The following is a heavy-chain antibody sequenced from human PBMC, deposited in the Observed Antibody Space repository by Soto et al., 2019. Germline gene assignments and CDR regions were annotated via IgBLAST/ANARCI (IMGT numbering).Heavy chain of an antibody. V-gene: IGHV3-7*01. J-gene: IGHJ3*02. Sequence: PLGGSLRLSCAASGFTFSRYWMNWVRQAPGRGLEWVANIKQDGTEKNYVDSVKGRFTISRDNARNSLYLQMDSLRAEDTAVYFCARGDTPMITGMDSFDIWGQGTMVTVSS. D-gene: IGHD5-18*01. CDR1: GFTFSRYW. CDR2: IKQDGTEK. CDR3: ARGDTPMITGMDSFDI.